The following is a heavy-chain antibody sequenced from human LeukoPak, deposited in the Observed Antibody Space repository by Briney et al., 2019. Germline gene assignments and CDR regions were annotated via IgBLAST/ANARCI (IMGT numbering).Heavy chain of an antibody. CDR3: ATGEGGYSYGLGDYFDY. D-gene: IGHD5-18*01. J-gene: IGHJ4*02. Sequence: SETLSLTCNVSGASISSSSYYWGWIRQPPGKGLEWIGSIYSSGSTYYNSSLKSRVTISIDTSKNQVSLKMSSVTAADTAVYYCATGEGGYSYGLGDYFDYWGQGTLVTVSS. CDR1: GASISSSSYY. CDR2: IYSSGST. V-gene: IGHV4-39*01.